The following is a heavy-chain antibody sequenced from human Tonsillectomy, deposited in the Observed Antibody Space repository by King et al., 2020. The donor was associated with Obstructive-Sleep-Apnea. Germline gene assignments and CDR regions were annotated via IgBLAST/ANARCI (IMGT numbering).Heavy chain of an antibody. CDR3: TRVRAGGGDY. D-gene: IGHD6-19*01. J-gene: IGHJ4*02. CDR2: IRSKTYRGTT. CDR1: GFTFGDYA. Sequence: VQLVESGGGLVQPGRSLRLSSTASGFTFGDYAVSWIRQAPGKGLEWVGFIRSKTYRGTTDYAASVEGRFTISRDDSKSIAYLQMNSLRTEDTAVYYCTRVRAGGGDYLGQGTLVIVSS. V-gene: IGHV3-49*03.